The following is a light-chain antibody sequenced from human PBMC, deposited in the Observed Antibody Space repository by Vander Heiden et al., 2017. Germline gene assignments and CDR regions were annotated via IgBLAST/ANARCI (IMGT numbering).Light chain of an antibody. V-gene: IGLV3-10*01. CDR2: EDS. CDR1: ALPKKY. Sequence: SYELTQPHSASVSPGQTARITCPGDALPKKYPYWYQQKSGQAPVLVIYEDSKRPSGIPERFSGSSSGTMATLTISGAQVEDEADDYCYSTDSSGNPVVFGGGTKLTVL. J-gene: IGLJ2*01. CDR3: YSTDSSGNPVV.